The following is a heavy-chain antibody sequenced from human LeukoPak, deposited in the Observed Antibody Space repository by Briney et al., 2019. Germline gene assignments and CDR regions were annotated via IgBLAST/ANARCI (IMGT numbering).Heavy chain of an antibody. CDR3: ARDPTLTGDVYFDY. Sequence: ASVKVSCKASGYTFPSFGISWVRQAPGQGLEWMGWISAYNGNTNYAQKLQGRVTMTTDTSTSTAYMELRSLRSDDTAVYYCARDPTLTGDVYFDYWGQGTLVTVSS. D-gene: IGHD7-27*01. V-gene: IGHV1-18*01. CDR1: GYTFPSFG. J-gene: IGHJ4*02. CDR2: ISAYNGNT.